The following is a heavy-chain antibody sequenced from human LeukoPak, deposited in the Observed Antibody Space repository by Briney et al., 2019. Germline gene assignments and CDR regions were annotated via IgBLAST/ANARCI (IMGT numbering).Heavy chain of an antibody. V-gene: IGHV3-48*01. D-gene: IGHD4-11*01. J-gene: IGHJ4*02. CDR3: ARDTTGGIDY. CDR1: GFTFSSYW. CDR2: ISSDSSPI. Sequence: GSLRLSCAASGFTFSSYWMNWVRQAPGKGLEWVSYISSDSSPIYYADSVKGRFTVSRDNAKNSLYLQMSSLRAEDTAVYYCARDTTGGIDYWGQGILVTVSS.